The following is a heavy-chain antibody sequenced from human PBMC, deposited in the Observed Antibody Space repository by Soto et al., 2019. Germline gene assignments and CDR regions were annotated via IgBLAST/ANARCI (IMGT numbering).Heavy chain of an antibody. CDR3: ARRYSSSYLNWFDP. Sequence: SETLSLTCTGSGGAISSYYLSWIRQPPGKGLEWIGYIYYSGSTNYNPSLKSRVTISVDTSKNQFSLKLSSVTAADTAVYYFARRYSSSYLNWFDPWGQGTLVTVSS. D-gene: IGHD6-13*01. CDR1: GGAISSYY. CDR2: IYYSGST. J-gene: IGHJ5*02. V-gene: IGHV4-59*08.